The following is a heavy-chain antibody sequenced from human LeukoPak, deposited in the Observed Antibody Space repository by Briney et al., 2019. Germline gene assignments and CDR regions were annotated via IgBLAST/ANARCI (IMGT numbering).Heavy chain of an antibody. D-gene: IGHD4-23*01. CDR2: ISYSSSPI. Sequence: GGSLRLSCAASGFTFSTYSMKWVRQAPGKGLECVSYISYSSSPIYYADSVKGRFTISRDNAKNSLYLQMNSLSAEDTAVYYCARAVGNHFDYWGQGTLVTVSS. CDR3: ARAVGNHFDY. CDR1: GFTFSTYS. V-gene: IGHV3-48*01. J-gene: IGHJ4*02.